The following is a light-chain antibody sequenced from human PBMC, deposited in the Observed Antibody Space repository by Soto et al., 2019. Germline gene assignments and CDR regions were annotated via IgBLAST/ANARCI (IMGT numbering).Light chain of an antibody. J-gene: IGKJ1*01. Sequence: EVELTQSPGTLSLSPGERATLSCRASQSVSSSHLAWYQQKRGQAPRLLIYDTSTRATGIPDRFSGSGSGTDFTLTISILEPEDFAVYHCQQYGAPPWTFGQGTKVDI. V-gene: IGKV3-20*01. CDR3: QQYGAPPWT. CDR2: DTS. CDR1: QSVSSSH.